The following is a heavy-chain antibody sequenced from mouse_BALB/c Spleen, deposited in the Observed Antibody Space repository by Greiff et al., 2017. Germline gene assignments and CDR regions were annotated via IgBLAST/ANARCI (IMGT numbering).Heavy chain of an antibody. CDR1: GYAFTNYL. V-gene: IGHV1-54*01. J-gene: IGHJ4*01. CDR3: ARGATGYAMDY. Sequence: VQLQQSGAELVRPGTSVKVSCKASGYAFTNYLIEWVKQRPGQGLEWIGVINPGSGGTNYNEKFKGKATLTADKSSSTAYMQLSSLTSDDSAVYFCARGATGYAMDYWGQGTSVTVSS. CDR2: INPGSGGT. D-gene: IGHD3-1*01.